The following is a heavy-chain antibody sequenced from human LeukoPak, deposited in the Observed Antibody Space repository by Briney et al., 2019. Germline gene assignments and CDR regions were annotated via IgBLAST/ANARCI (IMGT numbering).Heavy chain of an antibody. CDR1: GFTFDDYG. J-gene: IGHJ5*02. CDR2: INRNGGST. D-gene: IGHD3-3*01. V-gene: IGHV3-20*04. CDR3: ARDSREAYFWNGYTNWFDP. Sequence: GGSLRLSCAASGFTFDDYGMSWVRQAPGKGLEWVSGINRNGGSTGYADSVKGRFTISRDNAKNSLYLQMNSLRAEDTALYYCARDSREAYFWNGYTNWFDPWGQGTLVTVSS.